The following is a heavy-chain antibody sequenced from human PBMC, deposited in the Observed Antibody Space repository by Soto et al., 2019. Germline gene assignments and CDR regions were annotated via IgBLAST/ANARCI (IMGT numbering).Heavy chain of an antibody. CDR3: ARGGRDAYNWFDP. Sequence: EAQLVESGGGLVQPGGSLRVSCAVSGFIFSSYWMSWVRQAPGKGLEWVAKIKQDGSEKDYVDSVKGRFTISRDNANNSLYLHMYSLRAEDTAVYYCARGGRDAYNWFDPWGQGTLVTVSS. D-gene: IGHD3-16*01. CDR1: GFIFSSYW. CDR2: IKQDGSEK. J-gene: IGHJ5*02. V-gene: IGHV3-7*01.